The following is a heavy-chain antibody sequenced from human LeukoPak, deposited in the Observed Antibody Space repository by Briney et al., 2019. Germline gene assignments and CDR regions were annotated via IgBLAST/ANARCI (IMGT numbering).Heavy chain of an antibody. D-gene: IGHD3-22*01. Sequence: TGGSLRLSCAASGFTFSSYWMNWVRQAPGKGLEWVANIKQDGSEKYYVDSVKGRFTISRDNAKNSLYLQMNSLRAEDTAVYYCARDLVSYDSSGYYSDWGQGTLVTVSS. CDR3: ARDLVSYDSSGYYSD. CDR2: IKQDGSEK. CDR1: GFTFSSYW. V-gene: IGHV3-7*01. J-gene: IGHJ4*02.